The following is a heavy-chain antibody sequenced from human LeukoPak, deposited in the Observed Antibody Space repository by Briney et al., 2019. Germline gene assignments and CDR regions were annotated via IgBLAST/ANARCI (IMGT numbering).Heavy chain of an antibody. J-gene: IGHJ5*02. V-gene: IGHV4-34*01. Sequence: SETLSLTCAVYGGSFSGYYWSWIRQPPGKGLEWIGEINHSGSTYYNPSLKSRVTISVDTSKNQFSLKLSSVTAADTAVYYCAREGVAAAATEKDFDPWGQGTLVTVSS. CDR3: AREGVAAAATEKDFDP. CDR2: INHSGST. D-gene: IGHD6-13*01. CDR1: GGSFSGYY.